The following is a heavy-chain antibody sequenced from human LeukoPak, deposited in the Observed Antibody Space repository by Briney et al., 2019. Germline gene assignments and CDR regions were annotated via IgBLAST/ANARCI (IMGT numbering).Heavy chain of an antibody. CDR1: GYTFTCYY. J-gene: IGHJ5*02. CDR2: INPNSGGI. D-gene: IGHD3-10*01. CDR3: ARESGITLVRGIIKKWFDP. V-gene: IGHV1-2*06. Sequence: SVKVSCKASGYTFTCYYMHWVRQAPGQGLEWMGRINPNSGGIDYAHNFQGRVTMTSDTTISTAYMELRRLRYDDTAVYYCARESGITLVRGIIKKWFDPWGQGTLVTVSS.